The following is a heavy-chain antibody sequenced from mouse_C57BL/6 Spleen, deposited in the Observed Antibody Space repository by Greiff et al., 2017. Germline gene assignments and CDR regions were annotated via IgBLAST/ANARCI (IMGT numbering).Heavy chain of an antibody. J-gene: IGHJ2*01. D-gene: IGHD1-1*01. CDR3: ARGGTTVPFDY. V-gene: IGHV5-6*01. CDR2: ISSGGSYT. CDR1: GFTFSSYG. Sequence: EVKLVESGGDLVKPGGSLKLSCAASGFTFSSYGMSWVRQTPDKRLEWVATISSGGSYTYYPDSVTGRFTISRDNAKNTLYLQMSSLKSEDTAMYYCARGGTTVPFDYWGQGTTLTVSS.